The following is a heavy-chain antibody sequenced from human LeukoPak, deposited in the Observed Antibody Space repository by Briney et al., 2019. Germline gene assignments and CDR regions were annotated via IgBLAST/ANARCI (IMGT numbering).Heavy chain of an antibody. V-gene: IGHV5-51*01. CDR1: GYSFTSSW. D-gene: IGHD3-10*01. CDR2: INPGDSDT. Sequence: GESLKISCQASGYSFTSSWIGWARQMPGKGLEWMAIINPGDSDTRYSPSFQGQVTISADRSISTVYLQWGSLKASDTAMYYCARQPGAGWFDPWGQGTLVTVSS. J-gene: IGHJ5*02. CDR3: ARQPGAGWFDP.